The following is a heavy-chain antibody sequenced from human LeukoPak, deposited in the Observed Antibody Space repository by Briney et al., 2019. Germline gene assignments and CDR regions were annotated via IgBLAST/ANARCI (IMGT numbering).Heavy chain of an antibody. Sequence: SETLSLTCAVYGGSFSGYYWSWIRQPPGEGLEWIGEINHSGSTNYNPSLKSRVTISVDTSKNQFSLKLSSVTAADTAVYYCARQGYRGDYWGQGTLVTVSS. J-gene: IGHJ4*02. CDR3: ARQGYRGDY. D-gene: IGHD5-24*01. CDR2: INHSGST. V-gene: IGHV4-34*01. CDR1: GGSFSGYY.